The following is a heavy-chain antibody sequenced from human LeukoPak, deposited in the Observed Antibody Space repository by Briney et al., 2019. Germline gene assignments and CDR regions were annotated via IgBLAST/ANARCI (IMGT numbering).Heavy chain of an antibody. J-gene: IGHJ4*02. D-gene: IGHD3-22*01. CDR2: LYYSGNI. V-gene: IGHV4-39*01. CDR3: ARGYDSSGYPFDY. CDR1: GGPISSSSYY. Sequence: SETLSLTCTVSGGPISSSSYYWGWIRQPPGKGLEWVGSLYYSGNIFYNPSLKSRVPISVDTSKNRFSLKLSSVTAADTAVYYCARGYDSSGYPFDYWGQGTLVTVSS.